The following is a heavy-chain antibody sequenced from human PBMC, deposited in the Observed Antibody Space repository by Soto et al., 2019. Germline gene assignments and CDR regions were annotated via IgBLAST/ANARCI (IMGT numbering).Heavy chain of an antibody. CDR3: SRDPPSPTGRGRPRTYYYYGMDV. CDR1: GFTFSSYW. V-gene: IGHV3-74*01. D-gene: IGHD6-6*01. J-gene: IGHJ6*02. Sequence: PGGSLRLSCAASGFTFSSYWMHWVRQAPGKGLVWVSRINSDGSSTSYADSVKGRFTISRDNAKNTLYLQMNSLRAEDTAVYYCSRDPPSPTGRGRPRTYYYYGMDVWGQGTTVTVSS. CDR2: INSDGSST.